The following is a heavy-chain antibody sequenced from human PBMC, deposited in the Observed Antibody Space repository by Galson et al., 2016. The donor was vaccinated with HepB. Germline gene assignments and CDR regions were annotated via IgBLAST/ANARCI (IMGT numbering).Heavy chain of an antibody. CDR2: ISHSGGRT. D-gene: IGHD3-22*01. J-gene: IGHJ6*02. CDR1: GFTFRSSA. Sequence: SLRLSCAASGFTFRSSAMSWVRQAPGKGLEWVSGISHSGGRTNYADSVRGRFTISRDNSKNTLSLQMNSLRAEDTAIYYCAKDRLRGGDTTIVAVKNWGGMDVWGQGTTVTVSS. CDR3: AKDRLRGGDTTIVAVKNWGGMDV. V-gene: IGHV3-23*01.